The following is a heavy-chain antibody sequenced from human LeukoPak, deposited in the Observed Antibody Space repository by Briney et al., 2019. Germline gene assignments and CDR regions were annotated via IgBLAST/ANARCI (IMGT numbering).Heavy chain of an antibody. CDR3: ARGPPPYNWNYVFPFHY. D-gene: IGHD1-7*01. Sequence: ASVKVSYKASGYTFTGYYMHWVRQAPGQGLEWMGWINPNSGGTNYAQKFQGRVTMTRDTSISTAYMELSRLRSDDTAVYYCARGPPPYNWNYVFPFHYWGQGTLVTVSS. J-gene: IGHJ4*02. CDR2: INPNSGGT. V-gene: IGHV1-2*02. CDR1: GYTFTGYY.